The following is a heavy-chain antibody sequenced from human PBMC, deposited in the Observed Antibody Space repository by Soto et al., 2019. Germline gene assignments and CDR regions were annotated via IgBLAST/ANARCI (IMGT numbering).Heavy chain of an antibody. CDR3: ARFMADYYYYGMDV. Sequence: PSETLSLTCTVSGGSISNVDYYWSWVRQSPGKGLEWIGCIFYSGMTDYNPSLKSRASISVDTSKNQFSLKLSSVTAADTAVYYCARFMADYYYYGMDVWGQGTTVTVSS. CDR1: GGSISNVDYY. D-gene: IGHD3-10*01. V-gene: IGHV4-30-4*01. J-gene: IGHJ6*02. CDR2: IFYSGMT.